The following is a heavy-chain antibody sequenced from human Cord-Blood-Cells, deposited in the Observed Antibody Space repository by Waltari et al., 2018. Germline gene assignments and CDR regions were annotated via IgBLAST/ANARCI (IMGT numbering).Heavy chain of an antibody. CDR3: ARVEELGNLGY. D-gene: IGHD7-27*01. Sequence: QVQLQESVPGLVKPSQTLSLTCTVPGGSISSGAHYWTWIRQPPGKGLEWIGYIYYSGSTYYNPSLKSRVTISVDTSKNQFSLKLSSVTAADTAVYYCARVEELGNLGYWGQGTLVTVSS. CDR1: GGSISSGAHY. V-gene: IGHV4-30-4*08. CDR2: IYYSGST. J-gene: IGHJ4*02.